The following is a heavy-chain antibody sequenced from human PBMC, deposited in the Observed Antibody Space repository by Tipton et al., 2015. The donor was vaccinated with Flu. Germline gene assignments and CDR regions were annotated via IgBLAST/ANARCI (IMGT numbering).Heavy chain of an antibody. V-gene: IGHV3-74*01. Sequence: GSLRLSCAASGFTFSRSWMHWVRQAPGKGLVWVSRIDTDGSSTSYADSVKGRFTVSRDNAKNTLYLQMHSLRVEDTAVYFCARDLPCSTCYAGGNWFDSWGQGTPVTVSS. J-gene: IGHJ5*01. CDR2: IDTDGSST. CDR1: GFTFSRSW. D-gene: IGHD2-2*01. CDR3: ARDLPCSTCYAGGNWFDS.